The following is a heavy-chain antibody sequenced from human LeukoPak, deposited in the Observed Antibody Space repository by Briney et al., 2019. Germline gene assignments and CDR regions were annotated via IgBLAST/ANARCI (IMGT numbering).Heavy chain of an antibody. D-gene: IGHD3-22*01. J-gene: IGHJ4*02. V-gene: IGHV1-69*04. Sequence: ASVKVSCKASGGTFSSYAISWVRQAPGQGLEWMGRIIPILGIANYAQKFQGRVTITADKSTSTAYMELSSLRSEDTAVYYCARRHYYDSSGYYYWGQGTLVTVSS. CDR3: ARRHYYDSSGYYY. CDR2: IIPILGIA. CDR1: GGTFSSYA.